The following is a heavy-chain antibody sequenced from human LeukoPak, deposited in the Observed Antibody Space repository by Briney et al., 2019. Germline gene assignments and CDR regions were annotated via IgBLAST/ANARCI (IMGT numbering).Heavy chain of an antibody. CDR1: GFTFGDYG. CDR2: IRSKPYGGTT. D-gene: IGHD3-22*01. J-gene: IGHJ4*02. CDR3: TRGDYYDSGGYYFLFDY. Sequence: PGRSLRLSCTGSGFTFGDYGMSWVRQAPGKGLEWVGFIRSKPYGGTTEYAASVKGRITISRDDSESIAYLQMNSLKTEDTAVYYCTRGDYYDSGGYYFLFDYWGQGTLVAVSS. V-gene: IGHV3-49*04.